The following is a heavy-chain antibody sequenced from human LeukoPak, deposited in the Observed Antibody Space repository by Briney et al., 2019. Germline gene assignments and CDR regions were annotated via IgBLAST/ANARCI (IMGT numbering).Heavy chain of an antibody. V-gene: IGHV4-59*01. CDR3: ATTPHGTTMVRGVIANYHYYSYMDV. CDR2: IYYSGGS. Sequence: PSETLSLTCAVSGGSISSYCWSWVRQPPGKGLEWIGDIYYSGGSNYSPSLKSRVTISVDTSRTQFSLTLSSVHAADTAVYYCATTPHGTTMVRGVIANYHYYSYMDVWGKGTTVTVSS. CDR1: GGSISSYC. J-gene: IGHJ6*03. D-gene: IGHD3-10*01.